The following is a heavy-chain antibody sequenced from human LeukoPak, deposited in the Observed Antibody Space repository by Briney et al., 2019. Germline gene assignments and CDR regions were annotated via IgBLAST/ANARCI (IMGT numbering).Heavy chain of an antibody. CDR1: GFTFSNYA. J-gene: IGHJ4*02. CDR2: ITGSGGNT. CDR3: AKWEDYDVLTGYYVSDY. D-gene: IGHD3-9*01. V-gene: IGHV3-23*01. Sequence: GGSLRLSCAASGFTFSNYAMSWVRQAPGKGLEWVSAITGSGGNTYYADSVKGRFTISRDNSKNTVFLQMNSLRAEDTAVYYCAKWEDYDVLTGYYVSDYWGQGTLVTASS.